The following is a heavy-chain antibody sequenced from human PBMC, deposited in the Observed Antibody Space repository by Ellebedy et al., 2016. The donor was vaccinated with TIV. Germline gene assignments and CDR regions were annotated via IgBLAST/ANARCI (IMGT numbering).Heavy chain of an antibody. V-gene: IGHV3-15*01. J-gene: IGHJ5*02. CDR3: TTSHCGANCAGYNWFDP. CDR2: IKSKTDGGTT. Sequence: GESLKISXAASGFRFSNDWMSWVRQAPGKGLEWVGRIKSKTDGGTTDYAAPVKGRFTISRDDSINTLYLQMNSLKTEDTAVYYCTTSHCGANCAGYNWFDPWGQGTLVTVSS. CDR1: GFRFSNDW. D-gene: IGHD4/OR15-4a*01.